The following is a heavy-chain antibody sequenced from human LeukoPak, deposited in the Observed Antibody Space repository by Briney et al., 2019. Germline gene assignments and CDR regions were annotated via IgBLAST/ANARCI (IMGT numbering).Heavy chain of an antibody. Sequence: GGSLRLSCAASGFTFSVYAMTWVRQAPGKGLEWISTIVGSGDSTWYADSVKGRFRISRDNSKSTLYLQMNSLRAEDTAVYYCAKESTVTPGNVNWFDPWGQGTLVTVSS. J-gene: IGHJ5*02. D-gene: IGHD4-17*01. V-gene: IGHV3-23*01. CDR3: AKESTVTPGNVNWFDP. CDR1: GFTFSVYA. CDR2: IVGSGDST.